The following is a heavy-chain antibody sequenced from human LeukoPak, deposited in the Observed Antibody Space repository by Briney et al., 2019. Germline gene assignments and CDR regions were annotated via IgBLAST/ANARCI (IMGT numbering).Heavy chain of an antibody. CDR3: ARTSLGGAWFDP. CDR1: GGSISSGDYY. J-gene: IGHJ5*02. V-gene: IGHV4-30-4*08. D-gene: IGHD3-10*01. Sequence: PSQTLSLTCTVSGGSISSGDYYWRWVRQPPGKGLEWIGYIYYNGSTYNNPALKSRVTISVDTSKNQFSLKLSSVTAADTAVYYCARTSLGGAWFDPWGQGTLVTVSS. CDR2: IYYNGST.